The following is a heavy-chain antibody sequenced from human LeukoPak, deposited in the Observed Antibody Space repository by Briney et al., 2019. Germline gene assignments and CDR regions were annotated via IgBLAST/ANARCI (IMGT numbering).Heavy chain of an antibody. CDR3: ATPRSVAVAGHFDY. V-gene: IGHV1-18*01. D-gene: IGHD6-19*01. CDR1: GYTFTSYG. Sequence: ASVKVSCKASGYTFTSYGISWVRQAPGQGLEWMGWISAYNGNTNYAQKLQGRVTMTTDTSTSTAYMELRSLRSEDTAVYYCATPRSVAVAGHFDYWGQGTLVTVSS. J-gene: IGHJ4*02. CDR2: ISAYNGNT.